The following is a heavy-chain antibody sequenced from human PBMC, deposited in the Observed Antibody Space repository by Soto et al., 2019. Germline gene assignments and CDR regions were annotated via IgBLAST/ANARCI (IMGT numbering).Heavy chain of an antibody. CDR3: AKQQGSYYGSGSYFATNYFDS. CDR2: ISGSGGST. J-gene: IGHJ4*02. D-gene: IGHD3-10*01. V-gene: IGHV3-23*01. CDR1: GFTFSSYA. Sequence: GGSLRLSCAASGFTFSSYAMSWVRQAPGKGLEWVSAISGSGGSTYYADSVKGRFTISRDNSKNTLYLQMNSLRAEDTAVYYCAKQQGSYYGSGSYFATNYFDSWGQGTLVTVSS.